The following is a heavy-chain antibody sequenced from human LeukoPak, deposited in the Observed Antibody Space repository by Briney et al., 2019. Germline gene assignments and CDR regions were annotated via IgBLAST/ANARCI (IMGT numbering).Heavy chain of an antibody. J-gene: IGHJ4*02. CDR2: IIPIFGTA. CDR1: GGTFSSYA. D-gene: IGHD3-22*01. CDR3: ARGLQSSGYVRILRNFDY. Sequence: SVKVSCKASGGTFSSYAISWVRQAPGQGLEWMGGIIPIFGTANYAQKFQGRVTITADESTSTAYMELSSLRSEDTAVYYCARGLQSSGYVRILRNFDYWGQGTLVTVSS. V-gene: IGHV1-69*13.